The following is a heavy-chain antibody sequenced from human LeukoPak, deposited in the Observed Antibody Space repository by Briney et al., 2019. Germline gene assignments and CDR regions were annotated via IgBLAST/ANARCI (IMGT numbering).Heavy chain of an antibody. CDR1: GGSFSGYY. D-gene: IGHD1-26*01. V-gene: IGHV4-34*01. CDR3: ARGSLGGSYQYYFDY. CDR2: INHSGST. J-gene: IGHJ4*02. Sequence: PSQTLSLTCAVYGGSFSGYYWSWIRQPPGKGLEWIGEINHSGSTNYNPSLKSRVTISVGTSKNQFSLKLSSVTAADTAVYYCARGSLGGSYQYYFDYWGQGTLVTVSS.